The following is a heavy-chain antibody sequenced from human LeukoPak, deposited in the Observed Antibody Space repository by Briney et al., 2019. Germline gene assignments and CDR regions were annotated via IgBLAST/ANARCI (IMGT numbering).Heavy chain of an antibody. V-gene: IGHV3-23*01. Sequence: PGGSLRLSCAASGFTFSTFAMIWVRQPPGKGLEWVSSIFPSGGEIHYADSVRGRFTISRDNSKNTLYLQMNSLRAEDTAVYYCAKWGQIVVPAAGGYTYGYFDYWGQGTLVTVSS. CDR3: AKWGQIVVPAAGGYTYGYFDY. CDR2: IFPSGGEI. CDR1: GFTFSTFA. D-gene: IGHD2-2*01. J-gene: IGHJ4*02.